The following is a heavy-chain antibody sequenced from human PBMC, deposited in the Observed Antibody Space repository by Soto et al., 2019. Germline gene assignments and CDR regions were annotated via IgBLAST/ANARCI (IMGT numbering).Heavy chain of an antibody. V-gene: IGHV4-61*01. CDR1: GGSVSDKTYY. CDR2: VYYSGTT. D-gene: IGHD4-17*01. Sequence: PSETLSLTCSVSGGSVSDKTYYWSWIRQPPGKRLEWIGYVYYSGTTNYNPSLKSRVTISVDLSKNQFSLRLSSVTTADTALYYCARTTAVPNSLRSRYFFDNWGQGTLVTVSS. CDR3: ARTTAVPNSLRSRYFFDN. J-gene: IGHJ4*02.